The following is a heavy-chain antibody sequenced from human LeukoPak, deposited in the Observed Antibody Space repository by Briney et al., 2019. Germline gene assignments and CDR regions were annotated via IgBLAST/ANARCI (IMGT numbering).Heavy chain of an antibody. CDR3: ARFTAFNYYYAMDV. CDR2: IYKTGTT. J-gene: IGHJ6*01. V-gene: IGHV4-59*01. D-gene: IGHD3-3*02. Sequence: SETLSLTCTVSGVPIGSYSWSWVRQSPGKGLEWIASIYKTGTTKYNPSLESRLTISPGATNQQGLSLRLSSVTAADTAVYFCARFTAFNYYYAMDVWGQGTTVIV. CDR1: GVPIGSYS.